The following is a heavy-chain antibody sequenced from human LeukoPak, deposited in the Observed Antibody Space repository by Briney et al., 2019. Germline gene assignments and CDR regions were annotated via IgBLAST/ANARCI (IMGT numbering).Heavy chain of an antibody. CDR3: TKALKD. CDR2: MSASGGST. J-gene: IGHJ4*02. Sequence: GGSLRLSCAASGFTFSSYWMNWVRQAPGKGLEWVSRMSASGGSTNYADSVKGRFTISRDNSKNKVYLQLNSLRVEDTAIYYCTKALKDWGQGTLVTVSS. V-gene: IGHV3-23*01. CDR1: GFTFSSYW.